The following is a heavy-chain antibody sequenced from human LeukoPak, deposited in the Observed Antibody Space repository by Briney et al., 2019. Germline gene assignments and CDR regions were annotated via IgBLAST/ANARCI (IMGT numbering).Heavy chain of an antibody. Sequence: PSETLSLTCTVSGGSISTYYWSWIRQPPGKGLEWIGYIYSSGSTKYNPALKSRVTLSVDTSKNQFSLKLSAVTAADTAVYYCARAPYDSSGYYAFDYWGQGTLVTVSS. CDR3: ARAPYDSSGYYAFDY. J-gene: IGHJ4*02. CDR2: IYSSGST. D-gene: IGHD3-22*01. CDR1: GGSISTYY. V-gene: IGHV4-59*01.